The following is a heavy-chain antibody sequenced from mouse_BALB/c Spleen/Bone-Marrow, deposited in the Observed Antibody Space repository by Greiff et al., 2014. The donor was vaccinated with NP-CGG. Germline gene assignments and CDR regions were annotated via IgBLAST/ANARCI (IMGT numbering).Heavy chain of an antibody. Sequence: VQLQQSGAELVRPGTSVKVSCKASGYAFTSYLIEWIKQRPGRGLEWIGVSNPGSGGTNYNEKFKGKATLTADKSSSTAYMQLSSLTSDDSAVYFCARETVRGFAYWGQGTLVTVSA. CDR2: SNPGSGGT. CDR1: GYAFTSYL. D-gene: IGHD3-2*01. J-gene: IGHJ3*01. V-gene: IGHV1-54*01. CDR3: ARETVRGFAY.